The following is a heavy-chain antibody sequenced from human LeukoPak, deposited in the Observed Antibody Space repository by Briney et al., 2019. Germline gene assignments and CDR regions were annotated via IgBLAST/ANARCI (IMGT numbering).Heavy chain of an antibody. J-gene: IGHJ5*02. CDR2: IYYSGST. Sequence: SETLSLTCTVSGGSISSYYWSWIRQPSGKGLEWIGYIYYSGSTNYNPSLKSRVTISVDTSKNQFPLKLSSVTAADTAVYYCTRDTGTTGEVKFDPWGEGTLVTVSS. CDR1: GGSISSYY. CDR3: TRDTGTTGEVKFDP. V-gene: IGHV4-59*01. D-gene: IGHD4-17*01.